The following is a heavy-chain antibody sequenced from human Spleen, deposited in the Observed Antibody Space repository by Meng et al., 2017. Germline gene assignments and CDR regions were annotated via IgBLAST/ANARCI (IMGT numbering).Heavy chain of an antibody. CDR3: ARRVHDGSGHHYFDY. CDR1: GGPTTSTSYY. D-gene: IGHD3-22*01. V-gene: IGHV4-39*01. Sequence: QLQLQESGPGRVKPSETLSLTCTVPGGPTTSTSYYWDWIRQSPAKGLEWIGTIGYSGTIVYNPSLSSRVTMTLDTSKNQFSLKLSSVTAPDTAVYYCARRVHDGSGHHYFDYWGQGTLVTVSS. J-gene: IGHJ4*02. CDR2: IGYSGTI.